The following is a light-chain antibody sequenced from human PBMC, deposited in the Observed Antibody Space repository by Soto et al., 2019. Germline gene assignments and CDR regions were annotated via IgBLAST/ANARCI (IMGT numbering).Light chain of an antibody. J-gene: IGKJ1*01. CDR2: KTS. Sequence: DIQLTQSPSTLSASVGDRVTITCRASQSISSWLAWYQQKPGKAPKFLIYKTSNLESGAPSRFIGSGSGTEFTLTISSLQPDDFATYYCQYYNNYCWTFGQGTKVEIK. CDR3: QYYNNYCWT. CDR1: QSISSW. V-gene: IGKV1-5*03.